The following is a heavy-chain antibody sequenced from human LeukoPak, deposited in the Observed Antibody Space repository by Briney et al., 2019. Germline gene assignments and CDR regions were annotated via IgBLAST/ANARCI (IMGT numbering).Heavy chain of an antibody. D-gene: IGHD6-13*01. J-gene: IGHJ4*02. CDR1: GGSISNFY. V-gene: IGHV4-34*01. Sequence: SETLSLTCTVSGGSISNFYWTWIRQPPGKGLEWIGEINHSGSTNYNPSLKSRVTISVDTSKNQFSLKLSSVTAADTAVYYCARGPGTLYSNWGQGTLVTVSS. CDR3: ARGPGTLYSN. CDR2: INHSGST.